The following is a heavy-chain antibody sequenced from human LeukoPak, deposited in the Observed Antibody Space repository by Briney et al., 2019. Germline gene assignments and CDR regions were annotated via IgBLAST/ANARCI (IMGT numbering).Heavy chain of an antibody. V-gene: IGHV3-7*03. D-gene: IGHD3-3*02. CDR3: AKSGSSVFWS. CDR2: IKEDGSEK. J-gene: IGHJ5*02. Sequence: GGSLRLSCAASGFNFTNHWMSWVRQAPGKGLEWVANIKEDGSEKYYVDSVKGRFTVSRDNVKNSLFLQMNSLRVDDTAVYYCAKSGSSVFWSWGQGTLVTVSS. CDR1: GFNFTNHW.